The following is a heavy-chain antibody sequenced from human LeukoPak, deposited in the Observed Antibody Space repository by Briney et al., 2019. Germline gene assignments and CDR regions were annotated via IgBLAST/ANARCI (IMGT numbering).Heavy chain of an antibody. CDR1: GFTFRSHA. Sequence: GGSLRLSCVGSGFTFRSHAMSWVRQAPEKGLEFVSGIYENGGATYYADSVKGRFSISRDNSKNTLYLQMDSLRGEDTAVYYCAKDFRIGYSAHFDYWGQGALVTVSS. D-gene: IGHD2-21*01. CDR3: AKDFRIGYSAHFDY. CDR2: IYENGGAT. J-gene: IGHJ4*02. V-gene: IGHV3-23*01.